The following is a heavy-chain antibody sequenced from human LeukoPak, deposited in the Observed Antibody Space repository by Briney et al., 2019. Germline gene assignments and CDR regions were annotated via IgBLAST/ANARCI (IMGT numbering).Heavy chain of an antibody. D-gene: IGHD2-2*01. CDR2: IYYSGST. V-gene: IGHV4-30-4*08. CDR3: ARGSGYCSSTSCSGFDP. CDR1: GGSISSGDYY. Sequence: PSETLSLTCTVSGGSISSGDYYWSWIRQPPGKGLEWIGYIYYSGSTYYNPSLKSRVTISVDTSKNQFSLKLSSVTAADKAVYYCARGSGYCSSTSCSGFDPWGQGTLVTVSS. J-gene: IGHJ5*02.